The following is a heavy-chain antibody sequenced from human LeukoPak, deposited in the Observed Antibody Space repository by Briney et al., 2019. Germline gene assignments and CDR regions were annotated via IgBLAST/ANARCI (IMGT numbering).Heavy chain of an antibody. CDR1: GGSISSYY. Sequence: SETLSLTCTVSGGSISSYYWSWIRQPPGKGLEWIGYIYYSGSTNYNPSLKSRVTISVDTSKNQFSLKLSSVTAADTAVYYCARHIAAAENYYYYGMDVWGQGTTVTVSS. CDR2: IYYSGST. D-gene: IGHD6-13*01. CDR3: ARHIAAAENYYYYGMDV. J-gene: IGHJ6*02. V-gene: IGHV4-59*08.